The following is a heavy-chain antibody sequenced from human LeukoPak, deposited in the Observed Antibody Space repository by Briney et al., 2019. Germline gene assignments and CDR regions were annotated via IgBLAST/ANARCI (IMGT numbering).Heavy chain of an antibody. Sequence: ESLRLSCAASGFTFSSYAMSWVRQAPGKGLEWVSAISGSGGSTYYADSVKGRFTISRDNSKNTLYLQMNSLRAEDTAVYYCAKDEAGATSPYYFDYWGKGTLVTVSS. CDR1: GFTFSSYA. CDR3: AKDEAGATSPYYFDY. D-gene: IGHD1-26*01. V-gene: IGHV3-23*01. CDR2: ISGSGGST. J-gene: IGHJ4*02.